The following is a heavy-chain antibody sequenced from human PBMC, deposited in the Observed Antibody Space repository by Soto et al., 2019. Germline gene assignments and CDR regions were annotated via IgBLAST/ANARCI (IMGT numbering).Heavy chain of an antibody. Sequence: QVQLVESGGGVVQPGRSLRLSCAASGFTFSSYGMHWVRQAPGKGLEWVAMIYYDGSNKYYADSVKGRFTISRDNSKNPLFLQMDSLTAEDTAVYYCARDPPTYGDFLFDYWGQGTLVTVSS. V-gene: IGHV3-33*01. D-gene: IGHD4-17*01. CDR2: IYYDGSNK. J-gene: IGHJ4*02. CDR3: ARDPPTYGDFLFDY. CDR1: GFTFSSYG.